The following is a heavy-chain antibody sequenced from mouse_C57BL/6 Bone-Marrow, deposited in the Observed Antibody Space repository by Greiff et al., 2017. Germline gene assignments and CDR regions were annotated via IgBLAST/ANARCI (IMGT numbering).Heavy chain of an antibody. CDR2: IYPGNSDT. V-gene: IGHV1-5*01. D-gene: IGHD2-10*02. Sequence: EVQLQESGTVLVRPGASVKMSCKTSGYTFTSYWMHWVKQRPGQGLEWIGAIYPGNSDTSYNQKFKGKAKLTAATSASTAYMELRSLTNDDSAVYYGTSRYGNYEAWFAYWGQGTLVTVSA. CDR1: GYTFTSYW. CDR3: TSRYGNYEAWFAY. J-gene: IGHJ3*01.